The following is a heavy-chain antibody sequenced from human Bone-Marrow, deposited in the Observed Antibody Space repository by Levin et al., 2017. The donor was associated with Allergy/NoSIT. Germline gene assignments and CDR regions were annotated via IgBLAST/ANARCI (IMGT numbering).Heavy chain of an antibody. CDR2: ISAYNGNT. CDR1: GYTFLNYG. Sequence: ASVKVSCKASGYTFLNYGITWVRQAPGQGLEWMGWISAYNGNTNYARNLQGRVTMSADISTSTAYMELRSLRSDDTALYYFARDRPGDSSGWYTLRHPSNYYHGMDVWGQGTTVIVSS. CDR3: ARDRPGDSSGWYTLRHPSNYYHGMDV. J-gene: IGHJ6*02. V-gene: IGHV1-18*01. D-gene: IGHD6-19*01.